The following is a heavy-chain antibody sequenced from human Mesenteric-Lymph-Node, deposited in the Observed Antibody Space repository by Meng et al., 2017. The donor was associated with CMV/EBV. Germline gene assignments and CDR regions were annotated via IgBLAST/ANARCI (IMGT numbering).Heavy chain of an antibody. D-gene: IGHD3-3*01. V-gene: IGHV4-39*01. Sequence: ITNANYYWGWLRQPPGKGLEWIGSIYYSGRTFHNPSLKSRVTISVDTSKNQFSLKLSSVTAADTSVFYCARLADYDFWTGYHKWFDPWGQGTLVTVSS. CDR1: ITNANYY. CDR3: ARLADYDFWTGYHKWFDP. J-gene: IGHJ5*02. CDR2: IYYSGRT.